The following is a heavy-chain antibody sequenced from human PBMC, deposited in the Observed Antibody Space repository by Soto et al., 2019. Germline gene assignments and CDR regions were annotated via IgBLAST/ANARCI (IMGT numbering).Heavy chain of an antibody. J-gene: IGHJ4*01. D-gene: IGHD6-13*01. CDR2: ISAYNGNT. CDR3: ARRGIARDPLDY. CDR1: GYTFTSYG. Sequence: QVQLVQAGAEVKKPGASVKVSCKASGYTFTSYGISWVRQAPGQGLEGMGWISAYNGNTNYAQKLRARVTMTTDTPTSSVYMELRSAEPDDTAVYYCARRGIARDPLDYWGQGTLVPVPT. V-gene: IGHV1-18*01.